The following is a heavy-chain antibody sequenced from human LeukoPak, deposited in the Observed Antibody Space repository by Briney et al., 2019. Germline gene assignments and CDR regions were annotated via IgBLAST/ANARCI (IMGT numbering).Heavy chain of an antibody. J-gene: IGHJ5*02. CDR2: ISSSGGST. CDR1: GFTFSSYA. CDR3: AKRGYSGYDPWFDP. Sequence: PGGSLRLSCAASGFTFSSYAMSWVRRAPRQGLEWGSAISSSGGSTYSADSGTGRFTTPRENSKKTTNLQMNSLRAEDTAVYYCAKRGYSGYDPWFDPWGQGTLVTVSS. D-gene: IGHD5-12*01. V-gene: IGHV3-23*01.